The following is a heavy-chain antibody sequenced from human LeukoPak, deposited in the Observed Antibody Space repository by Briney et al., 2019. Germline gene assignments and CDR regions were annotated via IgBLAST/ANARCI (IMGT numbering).Heavy chain of an antibody. V-gene: IGHV1-24*01. CDR2: FDPEDGET. CDR1: GYTLTELS. J-gene: IGHJ3*02. Sequence: ASVTVSCKVSGYTLTELSMHWVRQAPGKGLEWMGGFDPEDGETIYAQKFQGRVTMTEDTSTDTAYMELSSLRSEDTAVYYCATAPGVVVPAAIDDAFDIWGQGTMVTVSS. CDR3: ATAPGVVVPAAIDDAFDI. D-gene: IGHD2-2*01.